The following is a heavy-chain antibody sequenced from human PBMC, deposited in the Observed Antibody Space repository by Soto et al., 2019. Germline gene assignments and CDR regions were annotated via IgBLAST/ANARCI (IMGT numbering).Heavy chain of an antibody. Sequence: GGSLRLSCAASGFTFSSYSMNWVRQAPGKGLEWVSYISSSSSTIYYADSVKGRFTISRDNSKNSLYLQMNSLRDEDTAVYYCAKSPGGVPAASSYYYMEVWGKVTTVTASS. J-gene: IGHJ6*03. CDR3: AKSPGGVPAASSYYYMEV. CDR1: GFTFSSYS. D-gene: IGHD2-2*01. V-gene: IGHV3-48*02. CDR2: ISSSSSTI.